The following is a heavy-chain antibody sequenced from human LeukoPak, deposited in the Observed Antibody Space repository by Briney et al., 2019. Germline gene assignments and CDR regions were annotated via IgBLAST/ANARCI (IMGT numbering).Heavy chain of an antibody. V-gene: IGHV3-9*01. J-gene: IGHJ4*02. D-gene: IGHD3-22*01. CDR2: ISWNSGSI. CDR1: GFTFDDYA. CDR3: WVYYYDSSGYYYDLHDFDY. Sequence: PGRSLRLSCAASGFTFDDYAMHWVRQAPGKGLEWVSGISWNSGSIGYADSVKGRFTISRDNAWNSLYLQMNSLRPEDTAVYYCWVYYYDSSGYYYDLHDFDYWGQGTLVTVSS.